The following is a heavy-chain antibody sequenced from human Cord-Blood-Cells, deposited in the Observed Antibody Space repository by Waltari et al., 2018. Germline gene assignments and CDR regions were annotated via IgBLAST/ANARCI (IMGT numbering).Heavy chain of an antibody. CDR2: TNHSGST. CDR3: ARSPSSSFDY. CDR1: GGSFSGYY. V-gene: IGHV4-34*01. D-gene: IGHD6-6*01. J-gene: IGHJ4*02. Sequence: QVQLQQWGAGLLKPSETLSLTCAVYGGSFSGYYWSWIRQPPGKGLEWIGETNHSGSTNYTPSLKGRVTISVDTSKNQFSLKLSSVTAADTAVYYCARSPSSSFDYWGQGTLVTVSS.